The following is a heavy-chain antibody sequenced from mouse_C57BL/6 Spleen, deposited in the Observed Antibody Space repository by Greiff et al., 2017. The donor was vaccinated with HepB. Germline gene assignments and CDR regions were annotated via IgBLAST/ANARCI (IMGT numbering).Heavy chain of an antibody. V-gene: IGHV1-55*01. CDR3: AREDYDYDPYYAMDY. Sequence: QVQLQQPGAELVKPGASVKMSCKASGYTFTSYWITWVKQRPEQGLEWIGDIYPGSGSTNYNEKFKSKATLTVDTSSSTAYMQLSSLTSEDSAVYYCAREDYDYDPYYAMDYWGQGTSVTVSS. CDR1: GYTFTSYW. CDR2: IYPGSGST. J-gene: IGHJ4*01. D-gene: IGHD2-4*01.